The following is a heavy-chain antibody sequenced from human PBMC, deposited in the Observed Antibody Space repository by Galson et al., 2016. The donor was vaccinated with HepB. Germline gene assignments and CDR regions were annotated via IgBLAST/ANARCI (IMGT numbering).Heavy chain of an antibody. D-gene: IGHD3-22*01. J-gene: IGHJ4*02. CDR2: ISYDGSNK. V-gene: IGHV3-30-3*01. Sequence: LRLSCAASGFIFSNYAMHWVRQAPGKGLEWVAVISYDGSNKYYADSVKGRFTISRDNSKNTLYLQVNSLRAEDTAVYYCARGSYYYDNSGYYYTLADHWGQGTLVTVSS. CDR3: ARGSYYYDNSGYYYTLADH. CDR1: GFIFSNYA.